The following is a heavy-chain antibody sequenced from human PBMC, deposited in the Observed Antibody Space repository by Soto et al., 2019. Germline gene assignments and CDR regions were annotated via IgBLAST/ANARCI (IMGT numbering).Heavy chain of an antibody. Sequence: QIQLVQSGAEVKKPGASVKVSCKASGYTFSSIGISWVRQAPGQGLEWMGWISPYKGNTHYAQRLQGRVNMTTDTSTGTAYMGVRSLRSEDTAVYYCARDLDASGSYYTDYWGQGTLVTVSS. V-gene: IGHV1-18*01. J-gene: IGHJ4*02. CDR2: ISPYKGNT. CDR3: ARDLDASGSYYTDY. CDR1: GYTFSSIG. D-gene: IGHD3-10*01.